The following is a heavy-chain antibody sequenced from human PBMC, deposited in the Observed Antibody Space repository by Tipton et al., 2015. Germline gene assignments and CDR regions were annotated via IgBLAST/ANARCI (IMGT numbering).Heavy chain of an antibody. D-gene: IGHD2-15*01. CDR2: ISVYNGNT. Sequence: QSGAEVKKTGASVKVTCRASGYTFTDYGITWVRQAPGQGLEWMGWISVYNGNTNYAEKFQGRVTLTTDTSTSTAYMELRSLRSDDTAVYYCARWAAYFDLWGRGTLVTVSS. J-gene: IGHJ2*01. CDR1: GYTFTDYG. CDR3: ARWAAYFDL. V-gene: IGHV1-18*01.